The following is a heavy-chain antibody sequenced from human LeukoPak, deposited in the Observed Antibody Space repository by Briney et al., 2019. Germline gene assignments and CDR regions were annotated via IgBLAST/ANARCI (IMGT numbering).Heavy chain of an antibody. J-gene: IGHJ2*01. V-gene: IGHV4-39*01. CDR3: AKNPITMVRGADYWYFDL. CDR2: IYYSGST. Sequence: SETLSLTCTVSGGSISSSSYYWGWIRQPPGKGLEWIGSIYYSGSTYYNPSLKSRVTISVDTSKNQFSLKLSSVTAADTAVYYCAKNPITMVRGADYWYFDLWGRGTLVTVSS. CDR1: GGSISSSSYY. D-gene: IGHD3-10*01.